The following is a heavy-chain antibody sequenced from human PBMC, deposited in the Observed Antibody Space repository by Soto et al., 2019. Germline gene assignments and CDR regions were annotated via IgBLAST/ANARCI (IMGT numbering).Heavy chain of an antibody. J-gene: IGHJ3*02. Sequence: QVQLQQWGAGLLKPSETLSLTCAVYGGFVTSGSYYWSWIRQPPGKGLEWIGEMSHSGGTHFNASLKSRVTISVDTSKNQFTLKMSSVTAADTALYYCARVERGTATTVVDAFDIWAPGTMVTVSS. CDR1: GGFVTSGSYY. D-gene: IGHD1-1*01. V-gene: IGHV4-34*01. CDR2: MSHSGGT. CDR3: ARVERGTATTVVDAFDI.